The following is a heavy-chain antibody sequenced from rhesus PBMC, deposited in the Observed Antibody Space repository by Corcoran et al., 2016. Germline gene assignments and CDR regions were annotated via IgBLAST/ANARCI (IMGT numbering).Heavy chain of an antibody. CDR1: GYSISSGYG. CDR3: ARPYSGSWTLFDY. Sequence: QLQLQESGPGLVKPSETLSLTCAVSGYSISSGYGWSWIRQPPGKGLEWIGYIGGSSGSTNYNPSPKSRVTISKDTSTNQLSLKLSSVTTADTAVYYCARPYSGSWTLFDYWGQGVLVTVSS. CDR2: IGGSSGST. V-gene: IGHV4-127*01. J-gene: IGHJ4*01. D-gene: IGHD6-25*01.